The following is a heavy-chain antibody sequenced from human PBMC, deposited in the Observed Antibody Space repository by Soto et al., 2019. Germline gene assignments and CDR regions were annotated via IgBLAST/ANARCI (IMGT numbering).Heavy chain of an antibody. V-gene: IGHV3-11*06. J-gene: IGHJ4*02. D-gene: IGHD4-4*01. CDR1: GFTFSDYY. CDR3: ARDRNSALNY. CDR2: ISGSSYT. Sequence: PGGSLRLSCAASGFTFSDYYMTWIRQAPGKGLEWLSYISGSSYTNYADSVKGRFTISRDNAKNSLYLQMNSLRAEDTAVYYRARDRNSALNYWGQGTLVTVSS.